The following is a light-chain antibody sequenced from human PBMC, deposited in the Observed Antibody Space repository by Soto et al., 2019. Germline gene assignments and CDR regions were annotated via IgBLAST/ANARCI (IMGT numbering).Light chain of an antibody. V-gene: IGKV1-5*01. Sequence: DIQMTQSPSTLSASVGDRVTITCRASQSISSWLAWYQQKPGKAPKLLIYDASSLESGVPSRFSGCGSGTEFTLTISSLQPDDFATDYCQQYNSYPYTFGQGTKLEIK. CDR2: DAS. J-gene: IGKJ2*01. CDR1: QSISSW. CDR3: QQYNSYPYT.